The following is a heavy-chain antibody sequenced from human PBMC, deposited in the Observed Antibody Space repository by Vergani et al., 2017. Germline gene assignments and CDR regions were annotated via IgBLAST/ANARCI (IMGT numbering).Heavy chain of an antibody. Sequence: QVQLVQSGAEVKKPGSSVKVSCKASGGTFSRYAISWVRQAPGQGLEWMAWIRPYTGHTIYAQKFQDRVTMTADTSTNTAYMELRSLRSDDTAVYFCARVAPSNSEVTPTAFDVWGQGTMVTVSS. CDR1: GGTFSRYA. V-gene: IGHV1-18*01. J-gene: IGHJ3*01. CDR2: IRPYTGHT. D-gene: IGHD1-1*01. CDR3: ARVAPSNSEVTPTAFDV.